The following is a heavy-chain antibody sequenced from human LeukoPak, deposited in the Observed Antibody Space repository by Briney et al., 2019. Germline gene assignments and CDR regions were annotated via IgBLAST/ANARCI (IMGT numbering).Heavy chain of an antibody. Sequence: SETLSLTCTVSGGSISSYYWSWIRQPPGKGLEWIGYIYYSGSSFCNPSLKSRVTMSVDTSKNQFSLRLNSATAADTAVYYCARGPTVTTDYWGQGTLVTVSS. CDR3: ARGPTVTTDY. CDR1: GGSISSYY. V-gene: IGHV4-59*04. CDR2: IYYSGSS. J-gene: IGHJ4*02. D-gene: IGHD4-17*01.